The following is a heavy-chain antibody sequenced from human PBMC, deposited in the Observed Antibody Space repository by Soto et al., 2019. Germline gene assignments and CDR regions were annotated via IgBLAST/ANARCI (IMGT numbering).Heavy chain of an antibody. J-gene: IGHJ4*02. D-gene: IGHD6-25*01. CDR1: GFSFSVYS. V-gene: IGHV3-48*04. CDR3: ARTRDSSADFDC. Sequence: GGSLRLSCAASGFSFSVYSMNWVRQAPGKGLEWVSYINGRDGAINYVDSVKGRFTISRDNAKNSLYLQMNSLRAEDTAVYYCARTRDSSADFDCWGQGTLVTVSS. CDR2: INGRDGAI.